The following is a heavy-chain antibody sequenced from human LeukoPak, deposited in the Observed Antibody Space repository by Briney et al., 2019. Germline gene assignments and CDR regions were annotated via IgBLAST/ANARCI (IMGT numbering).Heavy chain of an antibody. J-gene: IGHJ4*02. V-gene: IGHV4-4*02. D-gene: IGHD1-1*01. CDR2: ISLTGET. CDR3: ARVPGTTPFDY. CDR1: GGSISGTNW. Sequence: SETLSLTCGVSGGSISGTNWWSWVRQPPGQGLEWIGEISLTGETNYNPSLNGRVTMSLDESRNQLSLDLTSVTAADTAVYFCARVPGTTPFDYWGQGTLVTVSS.